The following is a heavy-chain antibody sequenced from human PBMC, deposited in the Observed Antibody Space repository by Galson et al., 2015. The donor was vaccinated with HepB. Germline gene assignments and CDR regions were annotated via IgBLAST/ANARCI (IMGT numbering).Heavy chain of an antibody. CDR1: GFTFSSDA. Sequence: SLRLSCAASGFTFSSDAMSWVRQAPGKGLEWVSAISGSGGSTYYADSVKGRFTISRDNSKNTLYLQMKSLRAEDTAVYYCANDQSGAITIFGVAQEDAFDIWGQGTMVTVSS. J-gene: IGHJ3*02. V-gene: IGHV3-23*01. D-gene: IGHD3-3*01. CDR2: ISGSGGST. CDR3: ANDQSGAITIFGVAQEDAFDI.